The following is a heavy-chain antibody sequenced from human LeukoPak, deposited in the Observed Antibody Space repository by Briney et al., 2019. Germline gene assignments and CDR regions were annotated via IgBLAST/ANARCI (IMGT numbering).Heavy chain of an antibody. V-gene: IGHV4-34*01. CDR3: ARVRGDLSIDS. J-gene: IGHJ4*02. Sequence: PSETLSLTCAVYIESFSGYYWTWIRQPPGKGLEWIGEINHSGSTNYNPSLKRRVTISADTSKNQFSLTLSSVTAADTAMYYCARVRGDLSIDSWGQGNLVAVSS. CDR2: INHSGST. D-gene: IGHD2-21*02. CDR1: IESFSGYY.